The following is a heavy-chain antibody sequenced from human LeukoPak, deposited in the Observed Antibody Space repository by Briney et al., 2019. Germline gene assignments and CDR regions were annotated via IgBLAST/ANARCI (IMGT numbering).Heavy chain of an antibody. D-gene: IGHD2-21*02. J-gene: IGHJ3*02. Sequence: GGSLRLSCAASGFTVSSNYMSWVRQAPGKGLEWVSVIYSGGSTYYADSVKGRFTISRDNSKNTLYLQMNSLRAEDTAVYYCARFRAYCGGDCYLGAFDIWGQGTMVTVSS. CDR2: IYSGGST. V-gene: IGHV3-53*01. CDR3: ARFRAYCGGDCYLGAFDI. CDR1: GFTVSSNY.